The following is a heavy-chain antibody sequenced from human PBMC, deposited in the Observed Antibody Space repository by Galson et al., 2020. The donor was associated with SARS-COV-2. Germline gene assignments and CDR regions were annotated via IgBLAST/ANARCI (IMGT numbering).Heavy chain of an antibody. CDR3: ARILDYYDSSGYGVPHAFDI. J-gene: IGHJ3*02. CDR2: IYPGDSDT. V-gene: IGHV5-51*01. Sequence: GESLKNSCKGSGYRFTSYWIGWVRQMPGKGLEWMGTIYPGDSDTRYSPSFQGQVTISADKSISTAYLQWSSLKASDTAMYYCARILDYYDSSGYGVPHAFDIWGQGTMVTVSS. CDR1: GYRFTSYW. D-gene: IGHD3-22*01.